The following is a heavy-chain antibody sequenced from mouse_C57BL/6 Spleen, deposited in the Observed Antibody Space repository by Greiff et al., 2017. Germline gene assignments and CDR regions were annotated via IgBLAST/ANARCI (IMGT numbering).Heavy chain of an antibody. V-gene: IGHV7-1*01. D-gene: IGHD1-1*01. J-gene: IGHJ1*03. CDR3: ARDADYGSSSPWYFDV. CDR2: SRNKANDYTT. Sequence: EVKLMESGGGLVQSGRSLRLSCATSGFTFSDFYMEWVRQAPGKGLEWIAASRNKANDYTTEYSASVKGRFIVSRDTSQSILYLQMNALRAEDTAIYYCARDADYGSSSPWYFDVWGTGTTVTVSS. CDR1: GFTFSDFY.